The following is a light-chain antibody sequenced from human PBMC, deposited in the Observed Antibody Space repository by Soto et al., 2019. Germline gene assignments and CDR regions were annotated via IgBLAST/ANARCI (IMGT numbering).Light chain of an antibody. CDR1: GSDVGGYNY. CDR2: DVS. Sequence: QSVLTQPASVSGSPGQSITISCTGTGSDVGGYNYVSWYQQHPGKAPKLMIYDVSNRPSGVSNRFSGSKSVNTASLTISGLQAEDEADYYCSSYTSSSPSVVFGGGTQLTVL. CDR3: SSYTSSSPSVV. V-gene: IGLV2-14*01. J-gene: IGLJ2*01.